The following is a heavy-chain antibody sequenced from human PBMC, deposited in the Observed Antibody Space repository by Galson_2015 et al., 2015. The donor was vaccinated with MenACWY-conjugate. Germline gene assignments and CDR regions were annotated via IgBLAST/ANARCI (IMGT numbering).Heavy chain of an antibody. D-gene: IGHD4-17*01. V-gene: IGHV4-59*08. CDR1: GDAIRNDY. CDR3: ARQRSYGDEFFDY. CDR2: VYTRGST. Sequence: SETLSLTCTVSGDAIRNDYWSWIRQPPGKGLEWIGYVYTRGSTNYNPSLKSRLTISIDTFRNQFSLKLSSVTAADTAVYYCARQRSYGDEFFDYWGQGTLVTVSS. J-gene: IGHJ4*02.